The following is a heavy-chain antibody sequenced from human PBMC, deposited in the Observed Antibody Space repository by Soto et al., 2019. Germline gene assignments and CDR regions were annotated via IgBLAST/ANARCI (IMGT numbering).Heavy chain of an antibody. CDR2: IIPIFGTA. D-gene: IGHD6-19*01. CDR3: AGSVAGSSWLGYFDY. Sequence: ASVKVSCKASGGTFSSYAISWVRQAPGQGLEWMGGIIPIFGTANYAQKFQGRVTITADESTSTAYMELSSLRSEDTAVYYCAGSVAGSSWLGYFDYWGQGTLVTVSS. V-gene: IGHV1-69*13. CDR1: GGTFSSYA. J-gene: IGHJ4*02.